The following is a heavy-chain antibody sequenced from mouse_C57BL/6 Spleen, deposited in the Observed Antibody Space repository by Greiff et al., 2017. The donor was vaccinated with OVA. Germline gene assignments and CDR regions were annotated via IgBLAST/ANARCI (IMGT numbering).Heavy chain of an antibody. CDR1: GYTFTDYE. V-gene: IGHV1-15*01. J-gene: IGHJ1*03. D-gene: IGHD4-1*02. Sequence: QVQLQHSGAELVRPGASVTLSCKASGYTFTDYEMHWVKQTPVHGLEWIGAIDPETGGTAYNQKFKGKAILTADKSSSTAYMELRSLTSEDSAVYYCTPTGTGYFDVWGTGTTVTVSS. CDR2: IDPETGGT. CDR3: TPTGTGYFDV.